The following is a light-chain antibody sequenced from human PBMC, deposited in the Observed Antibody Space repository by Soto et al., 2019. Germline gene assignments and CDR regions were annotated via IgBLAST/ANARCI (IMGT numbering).Light chain of an antibody. CDR1: QSVSSN. J-gene: IGKJ2*02. CDR2: GAS. CDR3: QQYNNWPPGT. Sequence: EIVMTQSPATLSVSPGERATLSCRASQSVSSNLAWYQQKPGQAPRLLSYGASTRATGIPARFSGSGSGTEFTLTISSLQSEDVAVYYCQQYNNWPPGTCGQGNKLEIK. V-gene: IGKV3-15*01.